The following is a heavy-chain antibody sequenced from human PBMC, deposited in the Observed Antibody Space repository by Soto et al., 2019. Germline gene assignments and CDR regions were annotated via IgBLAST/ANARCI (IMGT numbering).Heavy chain of an antibody. CDR1: GFTFDDYA. V-gene: IGHV3-9*01. Sequence: GGSLRLSCAASGFTFDDYAMHWVRQAPGKGLEWVSGISWNSGSIGYADSVKGRFTISRDNAKNSLYLQMNSLRAEDTALYYCAKGRPDYGDYRFDYGGQGTLVTVSS. J-gene: IGHJ4*02. D-gene: IGHD4-17*01. CDR3: AKGRPDYGDYRFDY. CDR2: ISWNSGSI.